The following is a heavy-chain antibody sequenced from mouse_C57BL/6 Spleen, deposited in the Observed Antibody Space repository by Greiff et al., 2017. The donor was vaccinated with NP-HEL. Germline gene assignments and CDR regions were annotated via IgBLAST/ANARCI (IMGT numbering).Heavy chain of an antibody. CDR2: INPGSGGP. Sequence: VKLQESGAELVRPGTSVKVSCKASGYAFTNYLIEWVKQRPGQGLEWIGVINPGSGGPNYNEKFKGKATLTAAKSSSTAYMQLSSLTSEYSAVYFCSRYTTVVAHVDYWGKGTTLTVSA. CDR1: GYAFTNYL. CDR3: SRYTTVVAHVDY. V-gene: IGHV1-54*01. D-gene: IGHD1-1*01. J-gene: IGHJ2*01.